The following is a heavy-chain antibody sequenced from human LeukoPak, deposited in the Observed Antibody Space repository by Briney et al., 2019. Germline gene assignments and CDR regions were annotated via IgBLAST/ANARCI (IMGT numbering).Heavy chain of an antibody. D-gene: IGHD3-3*01. J-gene: IGHJ4*02. V-gene: IGHV3-33*01. CDR3: ARGSLPSYDFWSGYSYYFDY. Sequence: GRSLRLSCAASGFTFSSYGMHWVRQAPGEGLEWVAVIWYDGSNKYYADSVKGRFTISRDNSKNTLYLQMNSLRAEDTAVYYCARGSLPSYDFWSGYSYYFDYWGQGTLVTVSS. CDR2: IWYDGSNK. CDR1: GFTFSSYG.